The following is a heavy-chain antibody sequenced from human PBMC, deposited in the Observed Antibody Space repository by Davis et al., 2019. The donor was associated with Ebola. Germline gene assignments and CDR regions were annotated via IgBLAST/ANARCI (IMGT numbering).Heavy chain of an antibody. CDR3: ARGRPGQNWFDP. J-gene: IGHJ5*02. CDR1: GYTFTSYG. D-gene: IGHD2-2*01. Sequence: AASVKVSCKASGYTFTSYGISWVRQAPGQGLEWMGIINPSGGSTSYAQKFQGRVTMTRDTSTSTVYMELSSLRSEDTAVYYCARGRPGQNWFDPWGQGTLVTVSS. V-gene: IGHV1-46*01. CDR2: INPSGGST.